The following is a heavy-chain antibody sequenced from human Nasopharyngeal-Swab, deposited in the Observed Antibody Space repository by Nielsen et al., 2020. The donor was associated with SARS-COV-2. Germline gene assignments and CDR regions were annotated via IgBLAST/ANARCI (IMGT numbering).Heavy chain of an antibody. CDR3: ARDVAIVGATLEN. J-gene: IGHJ4*02. CDR2: ISSSSSTS. V-gene: IGHV3-48*02. D-gene: IGHD1-26*01. CDR1: EFTMSRNG. Sequence: GGSLSLSCSSSEFTMSRNGMHWVRPAPGKGLEWVAYISSSSSTSYYADSVKGRFTISRDNPKNSLYLQMNSLRDEDTALYYCARDVAIVGATLENWGQGTLVTVSS.